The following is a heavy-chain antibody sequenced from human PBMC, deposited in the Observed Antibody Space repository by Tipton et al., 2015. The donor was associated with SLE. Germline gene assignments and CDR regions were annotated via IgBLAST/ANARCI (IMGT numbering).Heavy chain of an antibody. D-gene: IGHD3-22*01. Sequence: GLVKPSETLSLTCTVSGGSIRSRGYSWGWIRQPPGKGLEWIGSIYYSGNTYHNPSLRSRVTISVDTSKNQFSLTLSSVTAADTAVYYCARDEYRYDTTGYHLLGHFDFWGQGTLVTVSS. CDR2: IYYSGNT. J-gene: IGHJ4*02. CDR1: GGSIRSRGYS. V-gene: IGHV4-39*07. CDR3: ARDEYRYDTTGYHLLGHFDF.